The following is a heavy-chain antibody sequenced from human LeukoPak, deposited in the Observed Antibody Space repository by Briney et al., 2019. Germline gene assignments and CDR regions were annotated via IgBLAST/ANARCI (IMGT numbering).Heavy chain of an antibody. CDR2: MNPNSGNT. J-gene: IGHJ4*02. CDR1: GYTFTSYD. D-gene: IGHD3-10*01. CDR3: ARFGFNSY. V-gene: IGHV1-8*01. Sequence: ASVKVSCKASGYTFTSYDINWVRQATGQGLEWMGWMNPNSGNTSYAQKFQGRVTMTRDTSTSTVYMELSSLRSEDTAVYYCARFGFNSYWGQGTLVTVSS.